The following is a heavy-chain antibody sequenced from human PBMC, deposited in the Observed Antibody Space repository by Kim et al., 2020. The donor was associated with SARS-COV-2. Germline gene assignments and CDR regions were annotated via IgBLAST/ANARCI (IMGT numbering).Heavy chain of an antibody. CDR2: IWYNGINK. CDR3: TRDPSLMD. V-gene: IGHV3-33*08. Sequence: GGSLRLSCEVSGFTLRSWGMHWVRQAPGKGLEWVALIWYNGINKNYADSVRGRFTISRDDSKSTVYLDMSSLRVEDTATYYCTRDPSLMDWGQGTLVTVSS. J-gene: IGHJ4*02. CDR1: GFTLRSWG. D-gene: IGHD3-10*01.